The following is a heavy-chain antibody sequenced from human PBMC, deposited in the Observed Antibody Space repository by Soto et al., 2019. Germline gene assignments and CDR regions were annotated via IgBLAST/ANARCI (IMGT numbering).Heavy chain of an antibody. CDR3: AKTRSKGVAARPGDRFDP. D-gene: IGHD6-6*01. Sequence: PGGSLRLSCAASGFTFSSYGMHWVRQAPGKGLEWVAVISYDGSNKYYADSVKGRFTISRDNSKNTLYLQMNSLRAEDTAVYYCAKTRSKGVAARPGDRFDPRRQGTLVTAS. CDR1: GFTFSSYG. J-gene: IGHJ5*02. V-gene: IGHV3-30*18. CDR2: ISYDGSNK.